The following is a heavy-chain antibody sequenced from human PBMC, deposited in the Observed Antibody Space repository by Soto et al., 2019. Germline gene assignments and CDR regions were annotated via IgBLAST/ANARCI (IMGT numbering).Heavy chain of an antibody. Sequence: EVQLVESGGGLFQPGGSLRLSCEASGFTFSTYWMHWVRQAPGQGLVWLSRINADGRTTNYADSVRGRFTISRDNAKNTLFLQVNSLSAEDTAVYYCATAGQFRFDNWGQGALVTVSS. CDR3: ATAGQFRFDN. CDR2: INADGRTT. V-gene: IGHV3-74*01. J-gene: IGHJ4*02. D-gene: IGHD2-21*01. CDR1: GFTFSTYW.